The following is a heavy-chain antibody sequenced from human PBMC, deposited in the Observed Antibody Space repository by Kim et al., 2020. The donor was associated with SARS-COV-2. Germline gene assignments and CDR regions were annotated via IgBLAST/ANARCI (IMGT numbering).Heavy chain of an antibody. Sequence: RGSLRLSCAASGFTFSSYGMHWVRQAPGKGLEWVAVISYDGSNKYYADSVKGRFTISRDNSKNTLYLQMNSLRAEDTAVYYCAKDGEGSSGYYYSGFDYWGQGTLVTVSS. CDR2: ISYDGSNK. J-gene: IGHJ4*02. D-gene: IGHD3-22*01. CDR1: GFTFSSYG. V-gene: IGHV3-30*18. CDR3: AKDGEGSSGYYYSGFDY.